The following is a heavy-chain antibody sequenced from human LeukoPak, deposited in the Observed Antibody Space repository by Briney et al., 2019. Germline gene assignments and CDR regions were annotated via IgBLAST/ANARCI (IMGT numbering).Heavy chain of an antibody. CDR2: IYYSGST. Sequence: SETLSLTCTVSGGSISSSSYYWGWIRQPPGKGLERIGSIYYSGSTCYNPSLKSRVTISVDTSKNQFSLKLSSVTAADTAVYYCARRGPNYYDSSGPDYWGQGTLVTVSS. J-gene: IGHJ4*02. CDR1: GGSISSSSYY. D-gene: IGHD3-22*01. CDR3: ARRGPNYYDSSGPDY. V-gene: IGHV4-39*01.